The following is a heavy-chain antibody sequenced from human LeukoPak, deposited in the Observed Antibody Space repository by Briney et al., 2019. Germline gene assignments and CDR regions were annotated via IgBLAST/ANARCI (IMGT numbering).Heavy chain of an antibody. CDR1: GRSFSGYY. J-gene: IGHJ4*02. CDR3: ARGKELEYFDY. Sequence: SETLSLTCAVYGRSFSGYYWSWIRQPPGKGLEWIGEINHSGSTNYNPSLKSRVTISVDTSKNQFSLKLSSVTAADTAVYYCARGKELEYFDYWGQGTLVTVSS. D-gene: IGHD1-26*01. CDR2: INHSGST. V-gene: IGHV4-34*01.